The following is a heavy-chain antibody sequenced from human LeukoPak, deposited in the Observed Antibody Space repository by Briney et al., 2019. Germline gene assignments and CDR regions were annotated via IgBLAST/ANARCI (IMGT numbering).Heavy chain of an antibody. CDR3: AGVVVAATSGAFDI. V-gene: IGHV5-51*01. J-gene: IGHJ3*02. Sequence: SLQISCKGSGCSXTSYWIGWVRQMPGKGLEWMGIIYPGDSDTRYSPSFQGQVTISADKSISTAYLQWSSLKASDTAMYYCAGVVVAATSGAFDIWGQGTMVTVSS. CDR2: IYPGDSDT. CDR1: GCSXTSYW. D-gene: IGHD2-15*01.